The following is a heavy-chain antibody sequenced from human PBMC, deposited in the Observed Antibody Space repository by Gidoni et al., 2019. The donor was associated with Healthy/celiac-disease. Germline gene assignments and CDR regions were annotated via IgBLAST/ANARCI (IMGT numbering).Heavy chain of an antibody. V-gene: IGHV1-69*01. CDR3: ARVDELEPRPPYYYYYGMDV. D-gene: IGHD1-1*01. CDR2: IIPIVGTA. J-gene: IGHJ6*02. CDR1: GGTFSSYA. Sequence: QVQLVQSGAEVKKPGSSVKVSCTASGGTFSSYAISWVRQAPGQGLEWRGGIIPIVGTANYAQKFQGRVTITADESTSTAYMELSSLRSEDTAVYYCARVDELEPRPPYYYYYGMDVWGQGTTVTVSS.